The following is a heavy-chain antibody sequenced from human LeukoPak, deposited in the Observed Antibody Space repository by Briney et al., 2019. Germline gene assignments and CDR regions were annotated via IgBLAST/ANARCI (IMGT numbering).Heavy chain of an antibody. CDR2: ISYDGSNK. D-gene: IGHD2-21*02. CDR1: GFTFSSYA. CDR3: AKVSCGGNCFYAFDV. J-gene: IGHJ3*01. V-gene: IGHV3-30*07. Sequence: GRSLRLSCAASGFTFSSYAMHWVRQAPGKGLEWVAVISYDGSNKYYADSVKGRFTISRDNSKNTLYLQMNSLRAEDTALYYCAKVSCGGNCFYAFDVWGRGTMVAVSS.